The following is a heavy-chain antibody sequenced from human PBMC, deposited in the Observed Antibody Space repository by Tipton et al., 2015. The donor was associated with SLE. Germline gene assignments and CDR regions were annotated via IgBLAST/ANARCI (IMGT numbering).Heavy chain of an antibody. CDR1: GFTFSSYW. J-gene: IGHJ3*02. Sequence: GSLRLSCAASGFTFSSYWMSWVRQAPGKGPEWVANIKQDGSEKYYVDSVKGRFTISRDNAKNSLYLQMNSLRAEDTAVYYCARDYGDHGGGAFDIWGQGTMVTVSS. CDR2: IKQDGSEK. V-gene: IGHV3-7*01. CDR3: ARDYGDHGGGAFDI. D-gene: IGHD4-17*01.